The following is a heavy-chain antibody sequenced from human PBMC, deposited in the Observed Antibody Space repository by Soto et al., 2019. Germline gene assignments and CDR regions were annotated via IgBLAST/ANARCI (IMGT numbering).Heavy chain of an antibody. D-gene: IGHD3-22*01. CDR3: ARGGGEDYYDSSGYYRDAFDI. J-gene: IGHJ3*02. Sequence: SSETLSLTCAVSGGSISSSNWWSWVRQPPGKGLEWIGEIYHSGSTNYNPSLKSRVTISVDKSKNQFSLKLSSVTAADTAVYHCARGGGEDYYDSSGYYRDAFDIWGQGTMVTVSS. CDR2: IYHSGST. V-gene: IGHV4-4*02. CDR1: GGSISSSNW.